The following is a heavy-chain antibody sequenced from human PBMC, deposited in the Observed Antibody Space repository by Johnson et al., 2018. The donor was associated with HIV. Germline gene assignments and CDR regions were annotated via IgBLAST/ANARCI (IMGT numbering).Heavy chain of an antibody. V-gene: IGHV3-15*01. CDR2: IKTKTDGGTT. CDR3: STFGYSSGWYANAFDI. J-gene: IGHJ3*02. D-gene: IGHD6-19*01. CDR1: GFTLSNAW. Sequence: VQVVESGGGLVKPGGSLRLSCAASGFTLSNAWMRRVRQASGKGLEGVGRIKTKTDGGTTDYAAPVKGRFRTSRDDSKKMLYLEMNSLKIEDTAVYYCSTFGYSSGWYANAFDIWGQGTMVTVSS.